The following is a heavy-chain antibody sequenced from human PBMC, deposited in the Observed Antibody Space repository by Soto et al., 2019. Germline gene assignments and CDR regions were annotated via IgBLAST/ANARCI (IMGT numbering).Heavy chain of an antibody. J-gene: IGHJ2*01. V-gene: IGHV4-34*01. CDR2: INHSGST. CDR1: GGSFSGYY. CDR3: ARCNRRSGGSCSVIRYFDL. D-gene: IGHD2-15*01. Sequence: QVQLQQWGAGLLKPSETLSLTCAVYGGSFSGYYWSWIRQPPGKGLEWMGEINHSGSTNYNPSLKSRVTISVDTSKNQFSLKLSSVTAADTAVYYCARCNRRSGGSCSVIRYFDLWGRGTLVTVSS.